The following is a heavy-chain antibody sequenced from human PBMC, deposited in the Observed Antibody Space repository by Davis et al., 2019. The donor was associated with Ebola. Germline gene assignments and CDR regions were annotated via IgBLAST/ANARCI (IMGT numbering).Heavy chain of an antibody. CDR2: IKQDGSEK. D-gene: IGHD4-23*01. J-gene: IGHJ4*02. Sequence: GESLKISCAAPGFTLSSYWMSWVRQAPGKGLEWVANIKQDGSEKYYVDSVKGRFTISRDNDKNSLSLQMNGLRAEETAVYYCARGPSTGNSFTYWGQGTLVTVSS. V-gene: IGHV3-7*01. CDR1: GFTLSSYW. CDR3: ARGPSTGNSFTY.